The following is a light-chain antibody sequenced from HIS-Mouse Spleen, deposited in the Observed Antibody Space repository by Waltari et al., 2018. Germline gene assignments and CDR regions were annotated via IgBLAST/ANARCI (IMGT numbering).Light chain of an antibody. Sequence: QSALTQPASVSGSPGQSITISCTGTSSDVGSYNLVSWYQQHPGKAPKPMIYEGSKRPLGVSNGFSGSKSGNTASLTISGLQAEDEADYYCCSYAGSSTYWVFGGGTKLTVL. CDR3: CSYAGSSTYWV. CDR2: EGS. J-gene: IGLJ3*02. CDR1: SSDVGSYNL. V-gene: IGLV2-23*01.